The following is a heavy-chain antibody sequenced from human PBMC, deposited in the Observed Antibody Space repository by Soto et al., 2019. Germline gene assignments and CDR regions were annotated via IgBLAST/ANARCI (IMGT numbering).Heavy chain of an antibody. V-gene: IGHV1-18*01. D-gene: IGHD3-16*01. CDR1: GYIFVNYG. Sequence: QVQLVQSGDEVKKPGASVKVSGKASGYIFVNYGIAWVRQAPRQGLEGMGWISPYTGNTHSASKVQGRLTMTTDTSTSTAYMDLGSLTSDDTAVYYCVMVDNYVTPTPQDVWGQGTTVTVSS. CDR2: ISPYTGNT. CDR3: VMVDNYVTPTPQDV. J-gene: IGHJ6*02.